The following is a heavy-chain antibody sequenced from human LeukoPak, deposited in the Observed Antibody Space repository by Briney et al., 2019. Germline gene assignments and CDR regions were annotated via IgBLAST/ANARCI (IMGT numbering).Heavy chain of an antibody. CDR3: ATSLPAAGYFFDH. CDR1: GYAFTSYY. CDR2: INLSGGTA. J-gene: IGHJ4*02. V-gene: IGHV1-46*01. Sequence: GASVKDSCKASGYAFTSYYIHWVRQAPGRGLECMGIINLSGGTATYAQKFQGRVTMTRETSTSTVNMELSSLRSEDTAVYHCATSLPAAGYFFDHWGQGTLVTVSS. D-gene: IGHD6-13*01.